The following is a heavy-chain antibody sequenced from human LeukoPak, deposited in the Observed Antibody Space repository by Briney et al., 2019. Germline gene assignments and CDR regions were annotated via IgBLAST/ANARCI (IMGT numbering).Heavy chain of an antibody. CDR2: LSGRDGNT. CDR3: ARAAKFEFYFDY. Sequence: GGSLRLSCAASGFTFNNYAMSWVRQAPGKGLEWVSSLSGRDGNTYYADSVKGRFTISRDNSKNTLYLQMNSLRAEDTAVYYCARAAKFEFYFDYWGQGTLVTVSS. CDR1: GFTFNNYA. V-gene: IGHV3-23*01. J-gene: IGHJ4*02. D-gene: IGHD3-10*01.